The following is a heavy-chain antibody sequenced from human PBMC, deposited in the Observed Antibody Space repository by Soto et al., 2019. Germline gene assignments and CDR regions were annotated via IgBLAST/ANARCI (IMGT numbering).Heavy chain of an antibody. CDR3: TTIRWLQSGVFDY. D-gene: IGHD5-12*01. V-gene: IGHV3-15*01. CDR2: IKSKTDGGTT. J-gene: IGHJ4*02. CDR1: GFTFSNAW. Sequence: EVQLVESGGGLVKPGGSLRLSCAASGFTFSNAWMSWVRQAPGKGLEWVGRIKSKTDGGTTDYAAPVKGRFTISRDDSKNTLYLQMNSLKTEDPAVYYCTTIRWLQSGVFDYWGQGTLVTVSS.